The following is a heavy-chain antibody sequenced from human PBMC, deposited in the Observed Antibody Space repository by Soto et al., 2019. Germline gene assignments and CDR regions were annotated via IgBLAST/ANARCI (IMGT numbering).Heavy chain of an antibody. Sequence: PGASLKISCKGSGYRFTTSWIAWVRQMPGKGLEWMGIIHPADSDTPYSPSFHGQVTISADMSISTAYLRWRSLKASDTAIYYCARGLSGRPAADYFDPWGQGTLVTVSS. CDR2: IHPADSDT. D-gene: IGHD6-25*01. J-gene: IGHJ5*02. V-gene: IGHV5-51*01. CDR3: ARGLSGRPAADYFDP. CDR1: GYRFTTSW.